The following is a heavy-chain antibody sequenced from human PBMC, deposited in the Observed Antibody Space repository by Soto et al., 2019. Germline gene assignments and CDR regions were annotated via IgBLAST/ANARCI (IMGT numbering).Heavy chain of an antibody. CDR2: IYYSGST. CDR3: ARGGFLGYYFDY. Sequence: SETLALSCTVSGGSISSYYWSWSRQPPGKGLEWIGYIYYSGSTNYNPSLKSRVTISVDTSKNQFSLKLSSVTAADTAVYYCARGGFLGYYFDYWGQGTLVTVSS. CDR1: GGSISSYY. D-gene: IGHD3-16*01. J-gene: IGHJ4*02. V-gene: IGHV4-59*01.